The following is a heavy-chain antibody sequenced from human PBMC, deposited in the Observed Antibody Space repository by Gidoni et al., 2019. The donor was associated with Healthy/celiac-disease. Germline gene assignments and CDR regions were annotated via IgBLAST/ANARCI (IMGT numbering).Heavy chain of an antibody. CDR3: ARDRGITMVRGVGEFDP. Sequence: QLQLQESGPGLVKPSETLSLTCTVSGGPIRSSSYYWGWIRQPPGKGLEWIGSIYYSGSTYYNPSLKSRVTISVDTSKNQFSLKLSSVTAADTAVYYCARDRGITMVRGVGEFDPWGQGTLVTVSS. D-gene: IGHD3-10*01. V-gene: IGHV4-39*07. CDR1: GGPIRSSSYY. CDR2: IYYSGST. J-gene: IGHJ5*02.